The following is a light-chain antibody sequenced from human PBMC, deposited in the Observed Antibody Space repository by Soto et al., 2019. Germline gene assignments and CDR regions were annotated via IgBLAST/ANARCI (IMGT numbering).Light chain of an antibody. CDR3: QQYNDWPPFT. CDR2: GAS. CDR1: QSVASN. J-gene: IGKJ3*01. V-gene: IGKV3-15*01. Sequence: EIVMTQSPATLSVSPGERATLSCRASQSVASNFAWYQQNPRQAARPLIYGASSRATGIPARFSGSGSGTEFIHPISSRQSEDFAVYYCQQYNDWPPFTFGPGTKLDIK.